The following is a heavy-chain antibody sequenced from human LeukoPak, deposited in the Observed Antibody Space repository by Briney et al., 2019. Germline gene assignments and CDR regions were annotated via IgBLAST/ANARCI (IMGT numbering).Heavy chain of an antibody. CDR2: INPNSGGT. D-gene: IGHD6-19*01. V-gene: IGHV1-2*02. Sequence: ASVKVSCKASGYTFTGYYMHWVRQAPGQGLEWMGWINPNSGGTNYAQKFQGRVTMTRDTSISTAYMELSRLRSDDTAVYYWARALYSSGLVGFDPWGQGTLVTVSS. CDR1: GYTFTGYY. CDR3: ARALYSSGLVGFDP. J-gene: IGHJ5*02.